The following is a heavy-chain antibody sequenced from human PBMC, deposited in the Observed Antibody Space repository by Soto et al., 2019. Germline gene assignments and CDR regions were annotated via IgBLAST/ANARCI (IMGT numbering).Heavy chain of an antibody. CDR1: GFTFSNAW. D-gene: IGHD6-6*01. CDR2: IKSKTDGGTT. J-gene: IGHJ6*02. V-gene: IGHV3-15*01. CDR3: TTDGGIEARPVYYVMDV. Sequence: PGGSLRLSCAASGFTFSNAWMSWVRQAPGKGLEWVGRIKSKTDGGTTDYAAPVKGRFTISRDDSKNTLYLQMNSLKTEDTAVYYCTTDGGIEARPVYYVMDVWGQGTTVTV.